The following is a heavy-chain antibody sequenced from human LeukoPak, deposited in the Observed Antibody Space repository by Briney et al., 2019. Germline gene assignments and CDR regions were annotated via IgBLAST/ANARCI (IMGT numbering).Heavy chain of an antibody. CDR1: GFTFRSYT. CDR2: VRYDGNNP. Sequence: GGSLRLSCAASGFTFRSYTMHWVRQAPGKGLDWVAFVRYDGNNPYYSASVKGRFTISRDNSKNTVLLQMNNLRLEDAAVYYCARGSRYGDYPYYCDFWGQGTLVTVSS. J-gene: IGHJ4*02. CDR3: ARGSRYGDYPYYCDF. V-gene: IGHV3-30*04. D-gene: IGHD4-17*01.